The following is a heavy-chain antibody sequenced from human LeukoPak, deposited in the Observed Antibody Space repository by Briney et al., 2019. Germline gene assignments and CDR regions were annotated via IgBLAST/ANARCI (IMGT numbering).Heavy chain of an antibody. CDR2: ISYDGSNK. Sequence: RGSLRLSCAASGFTCSSYAMHWVRQAPGKGLEWVAVISYDGSNKYYADSVKGRFTISRDNSKNTLYLQMNSLRAEDTAVYYCARPFDSSGYYRNWFDPWGQGTLVTVSS. V-gene: IGHV3-30*04. D-gene: IGHD3-22*01. J-gene: IGHJ5*02. CDR1: GFTCSSYA. CDR3: ARPFDSSGYYRNWFDP.